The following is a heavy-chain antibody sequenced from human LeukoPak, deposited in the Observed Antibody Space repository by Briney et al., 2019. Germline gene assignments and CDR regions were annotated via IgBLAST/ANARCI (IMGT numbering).Heavy chain of an antibody. CDR1: GFTASSNY. D-gene: IGHD4-17*01. V-gene: IGHV3-53*01. J-gene: IGHJ4*02. CDR3: AKKHDYGVQALDC. CDR2: IYSGGST. Sequence: GGSLRLSCAASGFTASSNYMSWVRQGPGKGLEWVSVIYSGGSTYYADSVKGRFTISRDNSKNTLYLQMNSLRAEDTAVYYCAKKHDYGVQALDCWGQGTLVTVSS.